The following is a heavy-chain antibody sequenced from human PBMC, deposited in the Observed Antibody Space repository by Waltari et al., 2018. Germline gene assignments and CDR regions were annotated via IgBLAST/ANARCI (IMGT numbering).Heavy chain of an antibody. D-gene: IGHD5-12*01. CDR3: ALTIVATIDYYYYGMDV. CDR2: IDWDDDK. Sequence: QVTLKESGPALVKPTQTLTLTCPFSGFPLSTSGMRVSWIRQPPGKALEWLARIDWDDDKFYSTSLKTRLTISKDTSKNQVVLTMTNMDPVDTATYYCALTIVATIDYYYYGMDVWGQGTTVTVSS. CDR1: GFPLSTSGMR. V-gene: IGHV2-70*04. J-gene: IGHJ6*02.